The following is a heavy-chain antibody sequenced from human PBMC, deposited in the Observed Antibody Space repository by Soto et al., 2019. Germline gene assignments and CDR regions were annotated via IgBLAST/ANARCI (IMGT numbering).Heavy chain of an antibody. Sequence: SETLSLICAVYGGSFSGYYWSWIRQPPGKGLEWIGEINHSGSTNYNPSLKSRVTISVDTSKNQFSLKLSSVTAADTAVYYCARGDTPRIAARRYYYYGMDVWGQGTTVTVSS. CDR3: ARGDTPRIAARRYYYYGMDV. D-gene: IGHD6-6*01. J-gene: IGHJ6*02. CDR1: GGSFSGYY. V-gene: IGHV4-34*01. CDR2: INHSGST.